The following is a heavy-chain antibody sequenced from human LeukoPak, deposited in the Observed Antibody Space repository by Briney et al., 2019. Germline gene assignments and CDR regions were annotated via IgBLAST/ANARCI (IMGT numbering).Heavy chain of an antibody. Sequence: SETLSLTCTVSGYSISSGYYWGWIRPPPGKGLEWIGSIYHSGSTYYNPSLKSRVTISVDTPKNQFTLKLSSVTAADTAVYYCASLRYCSSTSCYTGRPVGYWGQGTLVTVSS. CDR1: GYSISSGYY. D-gene: IGHD2-2*02. J-gene: IGHJ4*02. CDR2: IYHSGST. CDR3: ASLRYCSSTSCYTGRPVGY. V-gene: IGHV4-38-2*02.